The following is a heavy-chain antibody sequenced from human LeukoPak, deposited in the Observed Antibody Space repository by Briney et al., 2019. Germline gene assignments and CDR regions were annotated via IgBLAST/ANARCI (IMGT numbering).Heavy chain of an antibody. D-gene: IGHD3-10*01. CDR3: AREYYYGSGSARAFDL. Sequence: PSETLSLTCAVYGGSFSGYYWSWIRQPPGKGLEWIGEINHSGSTNYNPSLKSRVTISVDTSKNQFSLKLSSVTAADTAVYYCAREYYYGSGSARAFDLWGRGTLVTVSS. J-gene: IGHJ4*02. CDR2: INHSGST. V-gene: IGHV4-34*01. CDR1: GGSFSGYY.